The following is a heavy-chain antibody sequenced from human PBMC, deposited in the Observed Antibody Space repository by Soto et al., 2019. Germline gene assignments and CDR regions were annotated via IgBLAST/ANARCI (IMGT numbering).Heavy chain of an antibody. D-gene: IGHD2-15*01. V-gene: IGHV3-30*18. CDR3: AKVGYGSGGSCHPYYYYGMDV. CDR1: GFTFSSYG. Sequence: QVQLVESGGGVVQPGRSLRLSCAASGFTFSSYGMHWVRQAPGKGLEWVAVISYDGSNKYYADSVKGRFTISRDNSKNTLSLQTTSLRAEDTAVYYCAKVGYGSGGSCHPYYYYGMDVWGQGTTVTVSS. J-gene: IGHJ6*02. CDR2: ISYDGSNK.